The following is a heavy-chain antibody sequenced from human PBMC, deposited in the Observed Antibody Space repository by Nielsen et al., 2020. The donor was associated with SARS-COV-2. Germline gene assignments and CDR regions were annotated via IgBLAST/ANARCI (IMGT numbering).Heavy chain of an antibody. V-gene: IGHV3-9*01. J-gene: IGHJ3*02. D-gene: IGHD6-13*01. CDR3: AKDNIIVAAGSGAFDS. CDR1: GFTFDDHA. CDR2: ISWNSGFI. Sequence: GGSLRLSCVASGFTFDDHAMHWVRQAPGKGLEWVSGISWNSGFIGYADSVKGRFSISRDNAKNSLYLQMDNLRAEDTALYYCAKDNIIVAAGSGAFDSWGQGTRVTVSS.